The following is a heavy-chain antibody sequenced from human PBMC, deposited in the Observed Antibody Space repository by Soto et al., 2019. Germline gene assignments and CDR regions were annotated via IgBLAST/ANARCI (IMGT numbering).Heavy chain of an antibody. CDR3: ARESIAARWSYFDY. Sequence: SETLSLTCTVSGGSISSYYWRWIRQPPGKGLEWIGYIYYSGSTNYNPSLKSRVTISVDTSKNQFSLKLSSVTAADTAVYYCARESIAARWSYFDYWGQGTLVTVSS. D-gene: IGHD6-6*01. V-gene: IGHV4-59*01. J-gene: IGHJ4*02. CDR1: GGSISSYY. CDR2: IYYSGST.